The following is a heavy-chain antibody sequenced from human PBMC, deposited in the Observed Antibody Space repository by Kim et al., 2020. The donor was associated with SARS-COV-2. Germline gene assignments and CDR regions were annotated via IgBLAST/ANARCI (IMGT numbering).Heavy chain of an antibody. Sequence: ASVKVSCKASGYTFTSYAMNWVRQAPGQGLEWMGWINTNTGNPTYAQGFTGRFVFSLDTSVSTAYLQISSLKAEDTAVYYCARDLYGWGRLYYYYGMDVWGQGTTVTVSS. CDR1: GYTFTSYA. CDR3: ARDLYGWGRLYYYYGMDV. J-gene: IGHJ6*02. CDR2: INTNTGNP. V-gene: IGHV7-4-1*02. D-gene: IGHD3-10*01.